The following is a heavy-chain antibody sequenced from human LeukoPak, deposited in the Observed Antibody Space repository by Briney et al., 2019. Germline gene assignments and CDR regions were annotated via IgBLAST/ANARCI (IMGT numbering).Heavy chain of an antibody. Sequence: PSETLSLTCTVSGGSISSSSYYWGWIRQPPGKGLEWIGYIYYSGSTNYNPSLKSRVTISVDTSKNQFSLKLSSVTAADTAVYYCARGPSTENWFDPWGQGTLVTVSS. CDR2: IYYSGST. V-gene: IGHV4-61*05. CDR3: ARGPSTENWFDP. CDR1: GGSISSSSYY. J-gene: IGHJ5*02. D-gene: IGHD4-17*01.